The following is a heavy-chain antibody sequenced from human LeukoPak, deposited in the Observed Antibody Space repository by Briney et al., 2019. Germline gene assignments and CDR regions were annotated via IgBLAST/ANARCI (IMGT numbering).Heavy chain of an antibody. J-gene: IGHJ3*02. CDR2: IIPIFGTA. Sequence: ASVNVSCKASGGTFSSYAISWVRQAPGQGLEWMGGIIPIFGTANYAQKFQGRATITADESTSTAYMELSSLRSEDTAVYYCARDRGVVGAAPEGDAFDIWGQGTMVTVSS. CDR1: GGTFSSYA. D-gene: IGHD2-15*01. V-gene: IGHV1-69*13. CDR3: ARDRGVVGAAPEGDAFDI.